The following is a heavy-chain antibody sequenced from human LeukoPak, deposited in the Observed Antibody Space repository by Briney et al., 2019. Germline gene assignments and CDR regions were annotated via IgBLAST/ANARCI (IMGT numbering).Heavy chain of an antibody. CDR1: GGSISSSGFS. CDR2: IFYSGNT. CDR3: ARHRMPDALASALDY. J-gene: IGHJ4*02. D-gene: IGHD2-15*01. V-gene: IGHV4-39*01. Sequence: SATLSLTCTVSGGSISSSGFSWDWIRQPPGKGLEWFGAIFYSGNTHYNPSLKSRVTISVDTSKNQFSLKLSSVTAADTAVYYCARHRMPDALASALDYWGQGTLVTVSS.